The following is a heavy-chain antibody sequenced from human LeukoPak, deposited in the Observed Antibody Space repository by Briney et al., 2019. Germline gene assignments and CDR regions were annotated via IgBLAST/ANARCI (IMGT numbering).Heavy chain of an antibody. D-gene: IGHD6-19*01. Sequence: SETLSLTCTVSGGSLSSSRTYWGWIRQPPGKGLEWIASIYHSGTTYYNPSLKSRVTIFVDTSDNQFSLKLSSVTAADTAAYYCATGGGIAVAHAWGQGIVVTVSS. CDR1: GGSLSSSRTY. V-gene: IGHV4-39*01. CDR3: ATGGGIAVAHA. CDR2: IYHSGTT. J-gene: IGHJ4*02.